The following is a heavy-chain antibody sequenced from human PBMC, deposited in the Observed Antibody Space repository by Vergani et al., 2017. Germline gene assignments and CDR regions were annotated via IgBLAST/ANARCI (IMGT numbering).Heavy chain of an antibody. V-gene: IGHV3-30*02. D-gene: IGHD6-6*01. J-gene: IGHJ4*02. CDR1: GFTFSSYG. Sequence: QVQLVESGGGVVQPGGSLRLSCAASGFTFSSYGMHWVRQAPGKGLEWVADIRYDGSNTYYANSVKGRFTISRDNSKNTLYLQMNSLRAEDTAVYYCAPGRSSRAYYFDYWGQGTLVTVSS. CDR2: IRYDGSNT. CDR3: APGRSSRAYYFDY.